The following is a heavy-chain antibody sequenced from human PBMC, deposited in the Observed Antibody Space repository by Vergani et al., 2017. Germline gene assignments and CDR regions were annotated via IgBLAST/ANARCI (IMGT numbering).Heavy chain of an antibody. CDR2: ISAYNGNT. CDR1: GYTFTSYG. D-gene: IGHD6-19*01. V-gene: IGHV1-18*01. CDR3: ARDNASIEGGEQWLVQELDY. J-gene: IGHJ4*02. Sequence: QVQLVQSGAEVKKPGASVKVSCKASGYTFTSYGISWVRQAPGQGLEWMGWISAYNGNTNYAQKLQGRVTMTTDTSTSTAYMELRSLRSDDTAVYYCARDNASIEGGEQWLVQELDYWGQGTLVTVSS.